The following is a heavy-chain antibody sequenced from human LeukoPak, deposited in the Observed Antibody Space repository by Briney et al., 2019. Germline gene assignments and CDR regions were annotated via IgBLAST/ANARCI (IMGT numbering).Heavy chain of an antibody. D-gene: IGHD3-22*01. CDR2: ISYDGSNK. V-gene: IGHV3-30-3*01. J-gene: IGHJ4*02. Sequence: GGSLRLSCAASGFTFSDYYMSWIRQAPGKGLEWVAVISYDGSNKYYADSVKGRFTISRDNSKNTLYLQMNSLRAEDTAVYYCAREPPAQPTYYYDSSGYPWGQGTLVTVSS. CDR3: AREPPAQPTYYYDSSGYP. CDR1: GFTFSDYY.